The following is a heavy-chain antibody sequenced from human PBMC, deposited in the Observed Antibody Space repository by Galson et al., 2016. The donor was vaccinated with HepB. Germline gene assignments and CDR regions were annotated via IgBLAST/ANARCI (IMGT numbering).Heavy chain of an antibody. CDR3: ARVGPEDYDSSGLDY. CDR1: GFTFSSYS. V-gene: IGHV3-48*02. Sequence: SLRLSCAASGFTFSSYSMNWVRQAPGKGLEWVSYISSSSNTIYYADSVKGRFTISRDNAKSSLYLQMNSLRDEDTAVYYCARVGPEDYDSSGLDYWGQGILVTVSS. CDR2: ISSSSNTI. D-gene: IGHD3-22*01. J-gene: IGHJ4*02.